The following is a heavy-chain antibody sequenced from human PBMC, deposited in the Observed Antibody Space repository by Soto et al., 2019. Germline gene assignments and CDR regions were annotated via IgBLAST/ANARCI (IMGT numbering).Heavy chain of an antibody. V-gene: IGHV3-7*01. D-gene: IGHD6-19*01. J-gene: IGHJ4*02. Sequence: EVQLVESGGGLVQPGGSLRLSCAASGFTFSSCWMSWVRQAPGTGLEWVANIKEDGTEIKYVDSVKGRFTISRDNAKSSLYLQINDRRAEDTAVYYCTRVPVEVSGADFDYWGQGTLVTVSA. CDR1: GFTFSSCW. CDR3: TRVPVEVSGADFDY. CDR2: IKEDGTEI.